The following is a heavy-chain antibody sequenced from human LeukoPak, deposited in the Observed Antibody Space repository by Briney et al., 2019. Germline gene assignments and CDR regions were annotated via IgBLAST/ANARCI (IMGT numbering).Heavy chain of an antibody. V-gene: IGHV4-59*12. J-gene: IGHJ6*03. CDR1: GGSISSYY. Sequence: PSETLSLTCTVSGGSISSYYWSWIRQPPGKGLEWIGYIYYSGSTNYNPSLKSRVTISVDTSKNQFSLKLSSVTAADTAVYYCAREGLMVRRVIKGTYYYYYMDVWGKGTTVTISS. CDR3: AREGLMVRRVIKGTYYYYYMDV. D-gene: IGHD3-10*01. CDR2: IYYSGST.